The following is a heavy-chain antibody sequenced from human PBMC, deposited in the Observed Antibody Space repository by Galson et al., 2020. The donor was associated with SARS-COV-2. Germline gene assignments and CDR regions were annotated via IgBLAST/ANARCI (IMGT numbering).Heavy chain of an antibody. Sequence: GESLKLSCAVSGFPFSSYAMSWVRLPPGKGLEWVSAIGGSGVSTYYADSVKGRFTISRDNSKNTLYLQMDTLRPDDTAVYYCAKFNNYESGPFDYWGQGTLVTVSS. V-gene: IGHV3-23*01. CDR3: AKFNNYESGPFDY. D-gene: IGHD3-10*01. J-gene: IGHJ4*02. CDR2: IGGSGVST. CDR1: GFPFSSYA.